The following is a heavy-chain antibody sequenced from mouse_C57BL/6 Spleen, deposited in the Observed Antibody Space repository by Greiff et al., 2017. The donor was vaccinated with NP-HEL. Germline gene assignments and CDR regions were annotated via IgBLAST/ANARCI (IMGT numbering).Heavy chain of an antibody. V-gene: IGHV1-15*01. CDR3: TRQAYYSNYGWYFDV. CDR2: IDPETGGT. Sequence: QVQLQQSGAELVRPGASVTLSCKASGYTFTDYEMHWVKQTPVHGLEWIGAIDPETGGTAYNQKFKGKAILTADKSSSTAYMELRSLTSEDSAVYYCTRQAYYSNYGWYFDVWGTGTTVTVSS. D-gene: IGHD2-5*01. CDR1: GYTFTDYE. J-gene: IGHJ1*03.